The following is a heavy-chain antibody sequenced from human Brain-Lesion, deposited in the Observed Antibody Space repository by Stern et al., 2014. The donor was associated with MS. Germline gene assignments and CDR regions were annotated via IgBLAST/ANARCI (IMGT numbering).Heavy chain of an antibody. CDR1: GGSVSSTSYA. Sequence: VQLVESGPGLVKPSETLSLTCTVAGGSVSSTSYAWAWIRQPPGKGLEWIGTLYYSGNTYYSPSLKIRLPISLDRSKNLFSLQLRSVTAADTAVYYCAGEEDIRYCSGGSCTGNWFDPWGQGTLVTVSS. J-gene: IGHJ5*02. V-gene: IGHV4-39*01. CDR2: LYYSGNT. CDR3: AGEEDIRYCSGGSCTGNWFDP. D-gene: IGHD2-15*01.